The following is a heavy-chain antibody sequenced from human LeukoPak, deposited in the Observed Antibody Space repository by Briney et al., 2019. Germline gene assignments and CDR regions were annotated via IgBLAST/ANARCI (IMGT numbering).Heavy chain of an antibody. CDR2: IWYDGSQT. J-gene: IGHJ4*02. CDR1: GVTFSTYG. CDR3: AREPEYFDY. V-gene: IGHV3-33*01. Sequence: GGSLRLSCAASGVTFSTYGMHWVRQAPGKGLEWVAVIWYDGSQTYYGDSVKGRFTISRDNSDSTLYLQMNSLRAEDTAVYYCAREPEYFDYWGQGALVTVSS. D-gene: IGHD1-14*01.